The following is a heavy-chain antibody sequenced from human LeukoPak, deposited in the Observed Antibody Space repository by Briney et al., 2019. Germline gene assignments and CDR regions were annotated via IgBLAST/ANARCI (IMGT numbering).Heavy chain of an antibody. CDR2: IIPIFGTA. J-gene: IGHJ4*02. CDR3: ARGGGGRYYDSSGYYPDY. CDR1: GGTFSSYA. Sequence: GSSVKVSCKASGGTFSSYAISWVRQAPGQGLEWMGGIIPIFGTANYAQKFQGRVTITTDESTSTAYMELSSLRSEDTAVYYCARGGGGRYYDSSGYYPDYWGQGTLVTVSS. D-gene: IGHD3-22*01. V-gene: IGHV1-69*05.